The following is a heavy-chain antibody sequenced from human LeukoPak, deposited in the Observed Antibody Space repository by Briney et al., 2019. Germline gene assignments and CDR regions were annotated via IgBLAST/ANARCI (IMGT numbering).Heavy chain of an antibody. V-gene: IGHV3-23*01. CDR3: AREGHGGAIDY. D-gene: IGHD1-26*01. J-gene: IGHJ4*02. CDR1: GFTFSSSA. CDR2: ISNNGGYT. Sequence: GGSLRLSCAASGFTFSSSAMSWVRQAPGKGLEWVSAISNNGGYTYYADSVQGRFTISRDTSKNTLYLQMNSLRTEDTAVCYCAREGHGGAIDYWGQGTLVTVSS.